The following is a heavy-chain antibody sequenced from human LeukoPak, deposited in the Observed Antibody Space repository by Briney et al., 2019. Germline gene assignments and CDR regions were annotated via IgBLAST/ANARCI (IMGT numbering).Heavy chain of an antibody. Sequence: SETLSLTCTVSGSYITNNNYWGWIRQSPGKGLEWIGSIHHSGNRFESGSTHYNPSLRGRVTVSADTSKNQFSLTLGSVTAADTAVYFCARNASSGFFNDWSQGSLVTVSS. D-gene: IGHD6-25*01. CDR2: IHHSGNRFESGST. J-gene: IGHJ1*01. CDR3: ARNASSGFFND. V-gene: IGHV4-38-2*02. CDR1: GSYITNNNY.